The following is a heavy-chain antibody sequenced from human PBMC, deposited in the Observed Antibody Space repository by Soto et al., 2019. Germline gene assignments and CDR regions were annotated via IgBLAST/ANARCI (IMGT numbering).Heavy chain of an antibody. J-gene: IGHJ6*02. D-gene: IGHD2-2*01. CDR1: GGTFSSYA. CDR2: IIPIFGTA. V-gene: IGHV1-69*12. CDR3: ARENCISTSCYWDTYYYCMDV. Sequence: QVQLVQSGAEVKKPGSSVKVSGKASGGTFSSYAISWVRQAPGQGLEWMGGIIPIFGTANYAQKFQGRVTITADESTSTANMELSSLRSEDTAVYYCARENCISTSCYWDTYYYCMDVWGQGTTVTVSS.